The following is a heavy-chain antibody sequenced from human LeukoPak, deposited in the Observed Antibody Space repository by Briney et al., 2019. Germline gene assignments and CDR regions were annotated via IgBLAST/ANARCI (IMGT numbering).Heavy chain of an antibody. CDR2: IYYSGST. D-gene: IGHD1-26*01. CDR1: GASVSGDPYY. Sequence: PSETLSLTCTVSGASVSGDPYYWGWIRQPPGKGLEWIGNIYYSGSTYYNASLQSRVTISIETPKNQFSLRLNSVTAADTAMYYCAKSGGYGLIDYWGQGTLVTVSS. CDR3: AKSGGYGLIDY. J-gene: IGHJ4*02. V-gene: IGHV4-39*01.